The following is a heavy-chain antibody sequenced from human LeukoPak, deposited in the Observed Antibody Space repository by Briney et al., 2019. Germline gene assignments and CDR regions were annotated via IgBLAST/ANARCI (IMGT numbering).Heavy chain of an antibody. Sequence: GGSLRLSCAASGFTFSSYGMHWVRQAPGKGLEWVAVISYDGSNKYYADSVKGRFTISRDNSKNTLYLQMNSLRAEDTAVYYCASYYYYDSSGYWLFDYWGQGTLVTVSS. CDR1: GFTFSSYG. CDR2: ISYDGSNK. CDR3: ASYYYYDSSGYWLFDY. J-gene: IGHJ4*02. D-gene: IGHD3-22*01. V-gene: IGHV3-30*03.